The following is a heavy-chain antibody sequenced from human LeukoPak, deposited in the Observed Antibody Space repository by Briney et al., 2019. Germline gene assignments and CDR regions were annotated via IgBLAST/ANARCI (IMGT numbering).Heavy chain of an antibody. V-gene: IGHV4-39*01. CDR2: IYYSGSA. Sequence: PSETLSLTCTVSGGSINSANYYWGWIRQPPGKGLEWIGSIYYSGSAYYSSSLKSRVTISVDTSKNQFSLNLSSVTAADTAVYYCAKHDTVFGAARFYMDVWGKGTTVTVSS. CDR1: GGSINSANYY. D-gene: IGHD3-3*01. J-gene: IGHJ6*03. CDR3: AKHDTVFGAARFYMDV.